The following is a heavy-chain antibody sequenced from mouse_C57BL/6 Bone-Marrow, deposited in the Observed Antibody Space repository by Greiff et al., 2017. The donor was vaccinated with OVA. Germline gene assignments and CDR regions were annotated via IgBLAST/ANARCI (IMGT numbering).Heavy chain of an antibody. CDR2: IWRGGST. D-gene: IGHD1-1*01. Sequence: QVQLQQSGPGLVQPSQSLSITCTVSGFSLTSYGVHWVRQSPGKGLEWLGVIWRGGSTDYNAAFMSRLGITKDNSKSQVFFKMNSLQADDTAIYYCAKNYIYYYGSSHWYFDVWGTGTTVTVSS. V-gene: IGHV2-5*01. CDR3: AKNYIYYYGSSHWYFDV. J-gene: IGHJ1*03. CDR1: GFSLTSYG.